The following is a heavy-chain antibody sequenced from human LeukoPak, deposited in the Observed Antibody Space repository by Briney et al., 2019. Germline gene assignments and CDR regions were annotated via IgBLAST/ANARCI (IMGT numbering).Heavy chain of an antibody. CDR3: ARSSECYDSSGYYSYYFDY. Sequence: SETLSLTCTVSGGSISSYYWSWIRQPPGKGLEWIGFIYYSGSTHYKPSLKSRGTISVDTSKNQYSLKLSSVTAADTAVYYCARSSECYDSSGYYSYYFDYWGQGTLVTVSS. CDR1: GGSISSYY. CDR2: IYYSGST. D-gene: IGHD3-22*01. V-gene: IGHV4-59*01. J-gene: IGHJ4*02.